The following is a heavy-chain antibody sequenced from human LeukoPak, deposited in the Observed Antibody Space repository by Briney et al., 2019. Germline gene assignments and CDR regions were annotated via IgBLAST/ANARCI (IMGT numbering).Heavy chain of an antibody. CDR2: IYYIGRT. Sequence: SETLSLTCTVSGGSIGSYYWNWIRQPPGKGLEWIGYIYYIGRTNYNPSLKSRVTIAIDTSKNQFSLKLSSVTAADTAVYFCARDPVGASQFDYWGQGTLVNVSS. D-gene: IGHD1-26*01. CDR1: GGSIGSYY. J-gene: IGHJ4*02. V-gene: IGHV4-59*01. CDR3: ARDPVGASQFDY.